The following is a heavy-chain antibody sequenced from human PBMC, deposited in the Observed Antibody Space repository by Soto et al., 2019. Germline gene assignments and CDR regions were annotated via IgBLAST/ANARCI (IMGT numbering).Heavy chain of an antibody. Sequence: PGGSLRLSCVASGFTFADYAMHWVRRIPGKGLEWVAVISYSGDRQYYAESVKGRFTISRDNSKKTLYLQMFSLTSEDSAVFYCARTPAAMITDRYNWFDSWGPGTQFTVSS. CDR3: ARTPAAMITDRYNWFDS. J-gene: IGHJ5*01. V-gene: IGHV3-30*01. CDR2: ISYSGDRQ. CDR1: GFTFADYA. D-gene: IGHD3-16*01.